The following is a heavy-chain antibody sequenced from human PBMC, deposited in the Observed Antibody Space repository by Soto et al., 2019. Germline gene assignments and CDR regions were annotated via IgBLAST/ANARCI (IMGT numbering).Heavy chain of an antibody. CDR1: GFTFSDYY. Sequence: GESLKISCAASGFTFSDYYMSWIRQAPGKGLEWVSYISSSSSYTNYADSVKGRFTISRDNAKNSLYLQMNSLRAEDTAVYYCARGGGDSSGYSVTNFDYWGQGTLVTVSS. V-gene: IGHV3-11*06. CDR3: ARGGGDSSGYSVTNFDY. D-gene: IGHD3-22*01. J-gene: IGHJ4*02. CDR2: ISSSSSYT.